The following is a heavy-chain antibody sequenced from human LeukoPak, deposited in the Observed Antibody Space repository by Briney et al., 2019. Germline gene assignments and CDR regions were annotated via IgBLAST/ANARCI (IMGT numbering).Heavy chain of an antibody. D-gene: IGHD6-19*01. CDR3: ARLSLKWLVLGY. V-gene: IGHV4-59*01. CDR1: GGSISSYY. CDR2: IYYSGST. J-gene: IGHJ4*02. Sequence: SETLFLTCTVSGGSISSYYWSWIRQPPGKGLEWIGYIYYSGSTNYNPSLKSRVNISVDTSKNQFSLKLSSVTAADTAVYYCARLSLKWLVLGYWGQGTLVTVSS.